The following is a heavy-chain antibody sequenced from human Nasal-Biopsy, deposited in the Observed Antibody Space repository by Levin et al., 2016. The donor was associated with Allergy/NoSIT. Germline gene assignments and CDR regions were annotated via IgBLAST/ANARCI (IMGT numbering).Heavy chain of an antibody. J-gene: IGHJ6*02. Sequence: GESLKISCAASGLTVSSNYMSWVRQAPGKGLEWVSVIYSGGNTYYANSVKGRFTISRDNSKNTLYLQMNVLRAEDTAMYYCARDQPYYTGSGSQRRDYRYGMDVWGQGTTVTVSS. CDR1: GLTVSSNY. D-gene: IGHD3-10*01. CDR3: ARDQPYYTGSGSQRRDYRYGMDV. V-gene: IGHV3-66*01. CDR2: IYSGGNT.